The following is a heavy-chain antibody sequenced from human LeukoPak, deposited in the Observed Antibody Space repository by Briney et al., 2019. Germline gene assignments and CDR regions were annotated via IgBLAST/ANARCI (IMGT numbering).Heavy chain of an antibody. CDR2: INPNSGGT. CDR1: GYTLTELS. D-gene: IGHD4-17*01. V-gene: IGHV1-2*02. Sequence: ASVKVSCKVSGYTLTELSMHWVRQAPGQGLEWMGWINPNSGGTNYAQKFQGRVTMTRDTSFSTAYMELSRLRSDDTAVYYCAREGRGSMTTVTTPLRYYYYMDVWGKGTTVTISS. J-gene: IGHJ6*03. CDR3: AREGRGSMTTVTTPLRYYYYMDV.